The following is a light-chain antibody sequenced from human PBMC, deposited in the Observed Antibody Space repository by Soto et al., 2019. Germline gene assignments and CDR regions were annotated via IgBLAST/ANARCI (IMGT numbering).Light chain of an antibody. CDR1: QSVAKY. J-gene: IGKJ1*01. Sequence: EVVLTQSPATLSLSPGDGATLSCRASQSVAKYLVWYQQKPGQSPRLLIYETSERASGVPARFSGSGSGTDFTLTISSLEPEDFASYYCQQRVSGPWTFGQGTKAAIK. V-gene: IGKV3-11*01. CDR3: QQRVSGPWT. CDR2: ETS.